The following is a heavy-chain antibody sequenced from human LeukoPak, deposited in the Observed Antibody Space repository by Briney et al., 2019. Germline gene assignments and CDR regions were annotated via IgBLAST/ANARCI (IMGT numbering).Heavy chain of an antibody. J-gene: IGHJ4*02. CDR3: AREGLRAEDY. V-gene: IGHV3-23*01. CDR2: ISGGGDSM. D-gene: IGHD2-21*02. CDR1: GFTFRSYA. Sequence: GGSLRLSCVASGFTFRSYAMTWVRRAPGKGLEWVSAISGGGDSMYYIDSVKGRCTISRDNSKNTLYLQMNSLRAEDTAVYHCAREGLRAEDYWGQGTLVTVSS.